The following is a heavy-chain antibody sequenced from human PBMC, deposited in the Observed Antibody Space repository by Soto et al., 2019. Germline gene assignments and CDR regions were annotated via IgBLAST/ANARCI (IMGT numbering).Heavy chain of an antibody. V-gene: IGHV3-23*01. Sequence: EVQLLESGGGLVQPGGSLRLSCAASGLTFRTFAMSWVRQAPGKGLEWVSAISVSGGSTYYADSGKGRFTMSRDNSKNTVYLQMTSLRAEDTAVYYCARGGGDTYFDYWGQGTLVTVSS. CDR2: ISVSGGST. D-gene: IGHD2-21*02. J-gene: IGHJ4*02. CDR3: ARGGGDTYFDY. CDR1: GLTFRTFA.